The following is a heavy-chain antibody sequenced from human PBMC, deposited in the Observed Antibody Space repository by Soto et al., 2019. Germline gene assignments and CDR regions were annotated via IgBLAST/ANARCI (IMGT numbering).Heavy chain of an antibody. J-gene: IGHJ5*02. CDR3: AKDRVIQLLPIWPDP. CDR1: GYTFTGYY. CDR2: VSSDGSNQ. Sequence: SCKASGYTFTGYYMHWVRQAPGKGLEWVAYVSSDGSNQYYADSVKGRFTISRDNSKSTLFLQLDSLRVDDTAVYYCAKDRVIQLLPIWPDPWGQGTLVTVSS. V-gene: IGHV3-30*18. D-gene: IGHD2-2*01.